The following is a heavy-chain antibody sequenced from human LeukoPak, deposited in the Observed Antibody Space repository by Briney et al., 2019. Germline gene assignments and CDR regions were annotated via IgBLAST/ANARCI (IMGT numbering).Heavy chain of an antibody. D-gene: IGHD1-14*01. CDR2: IGSDGSYI. CDR1: GFTFRSHN. J-gene: IGHJ3*02. CDR3: ARDFGAVRTTNAFDI. Sequence: KPGGSLRLSCAASGFTFRSHNMNWVRQAPMKGLEWVSSIGSDGSYIYYADSVKGRFTISRDNAKNSLYLQMNALRVEDTAVYFCARDFGAVRTTNAFDIWGQGTMVTVSS. V-gene: IGHV3-21*01.